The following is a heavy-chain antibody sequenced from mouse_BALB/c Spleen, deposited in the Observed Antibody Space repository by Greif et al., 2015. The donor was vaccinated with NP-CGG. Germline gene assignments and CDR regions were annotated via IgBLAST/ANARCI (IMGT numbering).Heavy chain of an antibody. J-gene: IGHJ4*01. Sequence: VQLQQSGGDLVKPGGSLKLSCAASGFTFSSYGMSWVRQTPDKRLEWVATISSGGSYTYYPDSVKGRFTISRDNAKNTLYLQMSSLKSEDTAMYYCASQLGNYAMDYWGQGTSVTVSS. D-gene: IGHD4-1*01. V-gene: IGHV5-6*01. CDR2: ISSGGSYT. CDR1: GFTFSSYG. CDR3: ASQLGNYAMDY.